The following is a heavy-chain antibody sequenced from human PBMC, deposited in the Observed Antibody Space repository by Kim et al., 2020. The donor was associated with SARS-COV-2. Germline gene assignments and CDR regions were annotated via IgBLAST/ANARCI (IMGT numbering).Heavy chain of an antibody. CDR3: ARAYLDTYYYDSSGYPTGGQFDY. D-gene: IGHD3-22*01. CDR1: GYTFTSYA. CDR2: INAGNGNT. J-gene: IGHJ4*02. V-gene: IGHV1-3*01. Sequence: ASVKVSCKASGYTFTSYAMHWVRQAPGQRLEWMGWINAGNGNTKYSQKFQGRVTITRDTSASTAYMELSSLRSEDTAVYYCARAYLDTYYYDSSGYPTGGQFDYWGQGTLVTVSS.